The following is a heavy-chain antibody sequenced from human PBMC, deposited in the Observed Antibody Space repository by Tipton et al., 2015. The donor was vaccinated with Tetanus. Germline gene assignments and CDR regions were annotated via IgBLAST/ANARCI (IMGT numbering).Heavy chain of an antibody. CDR1: GFTFSSYA. D-gene: IGHD2-15*01. J-gene: IGHJ3*02. V-gene: IGHV3-23*01. CDR2: ISGSGGST. CDR3: ASDIVVVVAAIDPNTHDAFDI. Sequence: SLRLSCAASGFTFSSYAMSWVRQAPGKGLEWVSAISGSGGSTYYADSVKGRFTISRDNSKNTLYLQMNSLRAEDTAVYYCASDIVVVVAAIDPNTHDAFDIWGQGTMVTVSS.